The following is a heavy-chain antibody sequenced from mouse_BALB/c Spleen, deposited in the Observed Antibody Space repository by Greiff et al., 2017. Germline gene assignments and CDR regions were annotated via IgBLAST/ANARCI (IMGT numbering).Heavy chain of an antibody. D-gene: IGHD3-1*01. CDR3: ARDNRGSPYAMDY. J-gene: IGHJ4*01. CDR2: ISNLAYSI. V-gene: IGHV5-15*02. CDR1: GFTFSDYG. Sequence: EVKLVESGGGLVQPGGSRKLSCAASGFTFSDYGMAWVRQAPGKGPEWVAFISNLAYSIYYADTLTGRFTISRENAKNTLYLEMSSLRSEDTAMYYCARDNRGSPYAMDYWGQGTSVTVSS.